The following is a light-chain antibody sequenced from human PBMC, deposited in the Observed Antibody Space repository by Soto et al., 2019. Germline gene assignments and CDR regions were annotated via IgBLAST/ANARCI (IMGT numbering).Light chain of an antibody. J-gene: IGKJ3*01. CDR2: GAS. CDR1: QSVSSGY. Sequence: EIVLMQSPGTLSLSPGERATLSCRASQSVSSGYLAWYQQKPGQAPRLLIYGASSRATGIPDRFSGSGSGTDFTLTISRLEPEDFAVYYCQQYGSSLFTFGPGTKVDIK. CDR3: QQYGSSLFT. V-gene: IGKV3-20*01.